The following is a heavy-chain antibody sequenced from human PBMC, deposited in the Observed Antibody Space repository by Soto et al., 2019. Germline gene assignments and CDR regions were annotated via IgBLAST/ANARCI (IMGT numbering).Heavy chain of an antibody. Sequence: QLQLQESGSGLVKPSQTLSITCAVSGGSISSGDYSWNWIRQPPGKGLEWIGYIYFGGSTYYNPSLQSRVTMPVDRSRNQFSLKLNSVTAADTAVYYCARVRREFDTSGPVDYWGQGTLVTVSS. CDR2: IYFGGST. J-gene: IGHJ4*02. D-gene: IGHD3-10*01. V-gene: IGHV4-30-2*01. CDR3: ARVRREFDTSGPVDY. CDR1: GGSISSGDYS.